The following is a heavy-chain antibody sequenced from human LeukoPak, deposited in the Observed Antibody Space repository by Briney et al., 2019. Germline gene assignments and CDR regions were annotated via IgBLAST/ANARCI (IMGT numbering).Heavy chain of an antibody. D-gene: IGHD2-2*01. Sequence: SETLSLSCAVYGGSFTGYYRSWIRQPPGKGLEWIGEINHSGSTNYNPSLKSRVTISVDTSKNQYSLQLSSVTAAGTAVYYCARRGYCSSTSCYGFDYWGQGTLVTVSS. J-gene: IGHJ4*02. CDR3: ARRGYCSSTSCYGFDY. CDR1: GGSFTGYY. V-gene: IGHV4-34*01. CDR2: INHSGST.